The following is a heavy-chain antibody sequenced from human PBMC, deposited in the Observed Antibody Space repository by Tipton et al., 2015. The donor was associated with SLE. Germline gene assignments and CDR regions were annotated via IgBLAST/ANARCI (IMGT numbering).Heavy chain of an antibody. CDR2: IYISGST. CDR1: GDSISNYY. V-gene: IGHV4-4*07. Sequence: LRLSCAVSGDSISNYYWSWIRQPAGKGLEWIGRIYISGSTNYNSSLKSRITMSVDTSKNQISLKLTSVTAADTAVYYCGRDRGTGWGMDVWGQGTTVTVSS. J-gene: IGHJ6*02. CDR3: GRDRGTGWGMDV. D-gene: IGHD1-14*01.